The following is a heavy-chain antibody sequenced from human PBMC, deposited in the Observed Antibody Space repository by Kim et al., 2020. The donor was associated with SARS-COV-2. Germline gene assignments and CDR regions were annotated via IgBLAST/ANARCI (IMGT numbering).Heavy chain of an antibody. Sequence: VKGRFTSSRDNAKNSLYLQMNSLRAEDTAVYYCARVHYYGSGSYSNFDYWGQGTLVTVSS. J-gene: IGHJ4*02. D-gene: IGHD3-10*01. V-gene: IGHV3-21*01. CDR3: ARVHYYGSGSYSNFDY.